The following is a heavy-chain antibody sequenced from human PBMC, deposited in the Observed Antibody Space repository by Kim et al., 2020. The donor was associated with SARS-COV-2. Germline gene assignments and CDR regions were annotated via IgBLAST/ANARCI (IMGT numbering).Heavy chain of an antibody. D-gene: IGHD3-3*01. J-gene: IGHJ6*02. CDR2: ISGSGGST. Sequence: GGSLRLSCAASGFTFSSYAMSWVRQAPGKGLEWVSAISGSGGSTYYADSVKGRFTISRDNSKNTLYLQMNSLRAEDTAVYYCAKDRSITIFGVDIKRTTSGGMDVWGQGTAVTVSS. V-gene: IGHV3-23*01. CDR3: AKDRSITIFGVDIKRTTSGGMDV. CDR1: GFTFSSYA.